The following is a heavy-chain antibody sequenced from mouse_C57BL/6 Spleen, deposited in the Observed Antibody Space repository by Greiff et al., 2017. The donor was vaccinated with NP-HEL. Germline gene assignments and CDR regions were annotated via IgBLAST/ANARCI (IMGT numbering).Heavy chain of an antibody. D-gene: IGHD1-1*01. CDR3: ARYYYGSSNGYFDV. CDR1: GYAFTNYL. CDR2: INPGSGGT. V-gene: IGHV1-54*01. Sequence: VQVVESGAELVRPGTSVKVSCKASGYAFTNYLIEWVKQRPGQGLEWIGVINPGSGGTNYNEKFKGKATLTADKSSSTAYMQLSSLTSEDSAVYFGARYYYGSSNGYFDVWGTGTTVTVSS. J-gene: IGHJ1*03.